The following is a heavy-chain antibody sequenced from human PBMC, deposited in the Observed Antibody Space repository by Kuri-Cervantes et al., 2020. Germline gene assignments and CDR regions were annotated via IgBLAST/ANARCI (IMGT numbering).Heavy chain of an antibody. Sequence: SQTLSLTCVISGDSVSSNKTIWNWIRQSPSRGLEWLGRTYYRSKWYYDYAVSVKSRITINPDTSKNQFSLQLNSVTPEDAAVYYCARDKGGYSHAFDYWAQGALVTVSS. CDR3: ARDKGGYSHAFDY. V-gene: IGHV6-1*01. CDR2: TYYRSKWYY. J-gene: IGHJ4*02. D-gene: IGHD5-18*01. CDR1: GDSVSSNKTI.